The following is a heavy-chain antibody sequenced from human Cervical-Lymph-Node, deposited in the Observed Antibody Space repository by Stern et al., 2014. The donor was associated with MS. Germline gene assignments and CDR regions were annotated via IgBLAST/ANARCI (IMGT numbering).Heavy chain of an antibody. V-gene: IGHV5-51*01. CDR1: GYTFTSYW. CDR2: IFPGGSDI. J-gene: IGHJ4*02. CDR3: ARQRYFDY. Sequence: VQLGQSGPEVKRPGESLKISCQASGYTFTSYWIGWVRQMPGKGLEWLAFIFPGGSDIRYSPSFQAQVTISADKSSSAAYLQWNNLKASDPAIYYCARQRYFDYWGQGTLVTVSS.